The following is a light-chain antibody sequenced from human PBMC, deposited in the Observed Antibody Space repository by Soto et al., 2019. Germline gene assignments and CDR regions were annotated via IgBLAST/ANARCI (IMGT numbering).Light chain of an antibody. J-gene: IGKJ1*01. Sequence: EIVLTQSPGTLSLSPGERATLSCRASQSVSSTYLAWYQQKPGQAPRLLIYGASSRATGIPDRFSGGGSGTDFNLTISRLETEDFAVYVCQQYASSTRTFGQGTKVDIK. V-gene: IGKV3-20*01. CDR1: QSVSSTY. CDR2: GAS. CDR3: QQYASSTRT.